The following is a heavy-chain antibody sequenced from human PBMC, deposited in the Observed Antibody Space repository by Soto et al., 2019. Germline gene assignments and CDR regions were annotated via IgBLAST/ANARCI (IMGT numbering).Heavy chain of an antibody. V-gene: IGHV3-23*01. CDR3: WRRGSPDY. D-gene: IGHD1-26*01. CDR2: ISGSGGST. CDR1: GFTFSSYA. J-gene: IGHJ4*02. Sequence: EVQLLESGGGLVQPGGSLRLSCAASGFTFSSYAMSWVRQAPGKGLEWVSAISGSGGSTYYADSVKGRFTISSDNSKNTLYRQLNSRRAEDTAVYDCWRRGSPDYWGQGTLVTVSS.